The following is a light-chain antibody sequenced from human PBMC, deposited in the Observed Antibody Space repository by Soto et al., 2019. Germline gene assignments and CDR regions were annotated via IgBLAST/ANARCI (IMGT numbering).Light chain of an antibody. J-gene: IGLJ1*01. CDR3: SVYTRTSTYV. CDR2: DVS. Sequence: QSVLTQPPSVSGSPGQSVTISCSGTIDDVTAYYRVSWYQQTPGTAPKLMIYDVSNRRSGVPDRFSGSRSGNTASLTISGLQAEDEGDYYCSVYTRTSTYVFGTGTKLTVL. V-gene: IGLV2-18*01. CDR1: IDDVTAYYR.